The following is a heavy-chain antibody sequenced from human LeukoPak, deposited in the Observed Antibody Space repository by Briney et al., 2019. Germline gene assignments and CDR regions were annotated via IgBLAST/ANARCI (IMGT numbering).Heavy chain of an antibody. D-gene: IGHD6-19*01. CDR1: GYTFTSYG. V-gene: IGHV1-18*01. CDR3: ARGRLGTVAGEVLSFFDP. J-gene: IGHJ5*02. Sequence: ASVKVSCKASGYTFTSYGISWVRQAPGQGLEWMGWISAYNGNTNYAQKLQGRVTMTADTSTSTAYMELRSLRSDDTAVYYCARGRLGTVAGEVLSFFDPWGQGTLVTVSS. CDR2: ISAYNGNT.